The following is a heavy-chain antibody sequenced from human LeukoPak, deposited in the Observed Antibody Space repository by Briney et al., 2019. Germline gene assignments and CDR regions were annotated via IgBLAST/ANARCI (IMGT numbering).Heavy chain of an antibody. CDR2: INHSGST. J-gene: IGHJ6*02. CDR1: GGSFSGYY. D-gene: IGHD2-21*02. V-gene: IGHV4-34*01. CDR3: ARAFCGGGCYSYYYGMDV. Sequence: SETLSLTCAVYGGSFSGYYWSWIRQPPGKGLEWIGEINHSGSTNYNPSLKSRVTISVDTSKNQFSLKLSSVTAADTAVYYCARAFCGGGCYSYYYGMDVWGQGTTVTVSS.